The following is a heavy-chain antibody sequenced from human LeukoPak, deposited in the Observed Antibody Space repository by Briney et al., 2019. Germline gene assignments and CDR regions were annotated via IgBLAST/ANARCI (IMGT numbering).Heavy chain of an antibody. J-gene: IGHJ6*02. D-gene: IGHD6-19*01. Sequence: SVKVSCKASGGTFISYAISWVRQAPGQGLEWMGGIIPIFGTANYAQKFQGRVMITADESTSTAYMELSSLRSEDTAVYYCARDPPIAVAGTYYYGMDVWGQGTTVTVSS. CDR1: GGTFISYA. CDR3: ARDPPIAVAGTYYYGMDV. V-gene: IGHV1-69*13. CDR2: IIPIFGTA.